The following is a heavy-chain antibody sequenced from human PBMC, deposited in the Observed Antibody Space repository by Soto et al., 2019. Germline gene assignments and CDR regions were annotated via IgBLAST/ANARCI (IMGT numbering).Heavy chain of an antibody. CDR3: ARESAGSGKNNWFDP. CDR2: IYHTGST. J-gene: IGHJ5*02. D-gene: IGHD3-10*01. Sequence: QVQLQESGPGLVKPSETLYLTCSVSGASVSAYYWSWVRQPPGKGLGWIGYIYHTGSTFYNDSLKSRVTMSMDTSKNQLSLTLNSVTAADTAVYYCARESAGSGKNNWFDPWGQGTLVTVSS. CDR1: GASVSAYY. V-gene: IGHV4-59*02.